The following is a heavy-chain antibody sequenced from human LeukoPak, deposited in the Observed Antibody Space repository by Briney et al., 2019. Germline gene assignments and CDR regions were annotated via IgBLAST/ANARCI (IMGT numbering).Heavy chain of an antibody. D-gene: IGHD1-26*01. Sequence: PGRSLRVSCAASGFTFSSYGMHWVRQAPGKGLEWVAVISYDGSNKYYADSVKGRFTISRDNSKNTLYLQMNSLRAEDTAVYYCAKVGPGGATSFIVYYFDYWGQGTLVTVSS. CDR3: AKVGPGGATSFIVYYFDY. CDR2: ISYDGSNK. V-gene: IGHV3-30*18. J-gene: IGHJ4*02. CDR1: GFTFSSYG.